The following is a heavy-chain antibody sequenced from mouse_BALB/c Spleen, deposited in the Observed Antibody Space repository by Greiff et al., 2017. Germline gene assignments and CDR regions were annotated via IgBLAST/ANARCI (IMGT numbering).Heavy chain of an antibody. CDR3: AREDSPYAMDY. D-gene: IGHD6-1*01. Sequence: EVQGVESGGGLVKPGGSLKLSCAASGFTFSSYAMSWVRQSPEKRLEWVAEISSGGSYTYYPDTVTGRFTISRDNAKNTLYLEMSSLRSEDTAMYYCAREDSPYAMDYWGQGTSVTVSS. J-gene: IGHJ4*01. V-gene: IGHV5-9-4*01. CDR2: ISSGGSYT. CDR1: GFTFSSYA.